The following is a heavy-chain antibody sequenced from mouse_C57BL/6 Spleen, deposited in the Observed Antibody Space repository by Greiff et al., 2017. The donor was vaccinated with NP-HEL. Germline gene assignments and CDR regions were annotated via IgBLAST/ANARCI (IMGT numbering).Heavy chain of an antibody. D-gene: IGHD2-2*01. CDR1: GYTFTGYW. V-gene: IGHV1-9*01. Sequence: QVQLQQSGAELMKPGASVKLSCKATGYTFTGYWIEWVKQRPGHGLEWIGEILPGSGSTNYNEKFKGKATFTADTSSNTAYMQLSSLTSEDSAIYYCASGDYPDYGYDFDYWGQGTTLTVSS. CDR2: ILPGSGST. J-gene: IGHJ2*01. CDR3: ASGDYPDYGYDFDY.